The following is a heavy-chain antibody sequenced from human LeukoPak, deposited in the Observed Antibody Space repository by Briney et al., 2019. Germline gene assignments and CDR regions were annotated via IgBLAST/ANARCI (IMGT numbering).Heavy chain of an antibody. CDR2: ISYDGSNK. CDR3: ARDGGDSGWYDY. Sequence: GGSLRLSCAASGFTFSSYGMSWVRQAPGKGLEWVAVISYDGSNKYYADSVKGRFTISRDNSKNTLYLQMNSLRAEDTAVYYCARDGGDSGWYDYWGQGTLVTVSS. D-gene: IGHD6-19*01. V-gene: IGHV3-30*03. J-gene: IGHJ4*02. CDR1: GFTFSSYG.